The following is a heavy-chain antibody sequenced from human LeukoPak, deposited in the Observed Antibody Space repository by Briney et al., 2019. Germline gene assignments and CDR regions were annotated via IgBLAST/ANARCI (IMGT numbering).Heavy chain of an antibody. CDR1: GFTFSTYV. Sequence: RGSLRLSCAASGFTFSTYVMSWVRQAPGKGLEWVSDISASGGSADYADSVKGRFTFSRDNSKNTLYLQMNSLRAEDTAVYHCAKVGDGGNHLSFFDYWGQGALVTVS. CDR2: ISASGGSA. CDR3: AKVGDGGNHLSFFDY. V-gene: IGHV3-23*01. J-gene: IGHJ4*02. D-gene: IGHD1-14*01.